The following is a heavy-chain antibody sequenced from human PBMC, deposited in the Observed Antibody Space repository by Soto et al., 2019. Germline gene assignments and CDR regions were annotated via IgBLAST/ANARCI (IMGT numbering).Heavy chain of an antibody. CDR2: ILSNDAK. V-gene: IGHV2-26*01. Sequence: SGPPLPNPPWTLTLPCCFPVELLTAAPMDGSWIRQASRKHLEWLAHILSNDAKSYITCLKRRLTISKDTSKNQVVLGRTKLDPVDTGRYFYERALSYSDSDGYYFAFDYWGPGTLVTVSS. CDR3: ERALSYSDSDGYYFAFDY. J-gene: IGHJ4*01. D-gene: IGHD3-22*01. CDR1: VELLTAAPMD.